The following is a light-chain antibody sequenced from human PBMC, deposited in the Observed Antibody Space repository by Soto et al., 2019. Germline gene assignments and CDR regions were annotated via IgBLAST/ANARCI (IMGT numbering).Light chain of an antibody. V-gene: IGKV1-5*03. CDR1: QSISTW. J-gene: IGKJ1*01. Sequence: DIQMTQSPSTLSASVGDRVTITCRPSQSISTWLAWYQQKPGKAPKLLIYKASTLESGVPSRFSGSGSGTEFTLTISSLQPDDFATYYCQQYSGFSTTFGQGTRVEVK. CDR2: KAS. CDR3: QQYSGFSTT.